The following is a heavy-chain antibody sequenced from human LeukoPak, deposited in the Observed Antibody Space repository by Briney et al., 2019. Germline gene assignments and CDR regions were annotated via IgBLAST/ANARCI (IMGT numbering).Heavy chain of an antibody. D-gene: IGHD1-1*01. V-gene: IGHV4-31*03. CDR3: ARQRVGTTALFDY. J-gene: IGHJ4*02. CDR2: IYYSGST. CDR1: GGSISSGGYY. Sequence: SQTLSLTCTVSGGSISSGGYYWSWIRQHPGKGLEWIGYIYYSGSTYYNPSLKSRVTIPVDTSKNQFSLKLSSVTAADTAVYYCARQRVGTTALFDYWGQGTLVTVSS.